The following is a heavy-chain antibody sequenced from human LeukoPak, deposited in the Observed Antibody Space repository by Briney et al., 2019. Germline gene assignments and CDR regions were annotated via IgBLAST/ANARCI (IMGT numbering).Heavy chain of an antibody. CDR3: ARPSSPSVRGYSSSWYIGYYYYMDV. J-gene: IGHJ6*03. D-gene: IGHD6-13*01. V-gene: IGHV3-48*01. CDR1: GFTFSSYG. CDR2: ISSSSSTI. Sequence: PGGSLRLSCAASGFTFSSYGMHWVRQAPGKGLEWVSYISSSSSTIYYADSVKGRFTISRDNSKNTLYLQMNSLRAEDTAVYYCARPSSPSVRGYSSSWYIGYYYYMDVWGKGTTVTVSS.